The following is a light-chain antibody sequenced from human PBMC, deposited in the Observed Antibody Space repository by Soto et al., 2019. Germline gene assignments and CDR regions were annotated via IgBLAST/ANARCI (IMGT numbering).Light chain of an antibody. Sequence: SYELTQPPSVSVAPGKTARITCGGNNIGGKSVHWYQLKPGQAPVLIIYNDGDRPSGIPERFSGSNSENTATLTVCWVEAGDEADYYCQVWGSNADPYALFGGGTKLTVL. CDR3: QVWGSNADPYAL. CDR2: NDG. CDR1: NIGGKS. V-gene: IGLV3-21*04. J-gene: IGLJ2*01.